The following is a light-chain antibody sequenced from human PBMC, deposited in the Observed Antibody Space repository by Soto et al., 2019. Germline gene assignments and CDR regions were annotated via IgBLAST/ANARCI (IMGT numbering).Light chain of an antibody. CDR1: QSVISNY. CDR2: GSS. CDR3: QQRSNWPLT. J-gene: IGKJ1*01. V-gene: IGKV3D-20*02. Sequence: EGVLTQSPGTLSLSPWERATLSCRASQSVISNYLAWYQQKPGQAPRLLIYGSSSRATDIPDRFSGSGSGTDFTLTISSLEPEDFAVYYCQQRSNWPLTFGQGTKVDIK.